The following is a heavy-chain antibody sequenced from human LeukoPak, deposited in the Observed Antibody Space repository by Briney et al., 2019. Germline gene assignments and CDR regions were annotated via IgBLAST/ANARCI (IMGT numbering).Heavy chain of an antibody. J-gene: IGHJ5*02. CDR2: INSDGSST. D-gene: IGHD3-10*01. Sequence: PGGSLRLSCAASGFTFSSYWMHWVRQAPGKGLVWVSRINSDGSSTSYAHSVKGRFTISRDNAKNTLYLQMNSLRAEDTAVYYCARDTVLWFGESYDPYNWFDPWGQGTLVTVSS. CDR1: GFTFSSYW. V-gene: IGHV3-74*01. CDR3: ARDTVLWFGESYDPYNWFDP.